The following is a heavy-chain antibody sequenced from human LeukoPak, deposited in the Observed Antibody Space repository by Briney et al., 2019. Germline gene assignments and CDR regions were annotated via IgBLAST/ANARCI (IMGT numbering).Heavy chain of an antibody. CDR2: ISSNGGST. J-gene: IGHJ6*04. V-gene: IGHV3-64D*06. CDR3: EKGFGSNYSHYGMDA. Sequence: GGSLRLSCSASGFTFYSYAMHWVRQAPGKGLEYVSAISSNGGSTYYADSVKGRFTISRDNSKNTLYLQMSSLRAEDTAVYYCEKGFGSNYSHYGMDAWGKGPTVTVSS. CDR1: GFTFYSYA. D-gene: IGHD6-13*01.